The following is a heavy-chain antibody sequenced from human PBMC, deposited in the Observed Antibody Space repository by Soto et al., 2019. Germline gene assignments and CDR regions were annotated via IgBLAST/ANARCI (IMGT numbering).Heavy chain of an antibody. CDR2: IYSGGST. J-gene: IGHJ3*02. CDR1: GFTVSSNC. D-gene: IGHD6-19*01. CDR3: ARVAAWAVAGITPDAFDI. V-gene: IGHV3-53*04. Sequence: PGGSLRLSCAASGFTVSSNCMSWVRQAPGKGLEWVSVIYSGGSTYYADSVKGRFTISRHNSKNTLYLQMNSLRAEDTAVYYCARVAAWAVAGITPDAFDIWGQGTMVTVSS.